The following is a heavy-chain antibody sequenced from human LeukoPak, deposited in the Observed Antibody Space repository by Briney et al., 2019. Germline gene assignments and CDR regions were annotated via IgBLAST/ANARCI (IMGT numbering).Heavy chain of an antibody. CDR2: VYYSGST. Sequence: PSETLSLTCTVSGGSISSSSYYWGWIRQPPGKGLEWIGSVYYSGSTYYNPSLKSRVTISVDTSKNQFSLKLSSVTAADTAVYYCARHTDSYYYYYYMDVWGKGTTVTVSS. CDR1: GGSISSSSYY. D-gene: IGHD2-21*02. J-gene: IGHJ6*03. CDR3: ARHTDSYYYYYYMDV. V-gene: IGHV4-39*01.